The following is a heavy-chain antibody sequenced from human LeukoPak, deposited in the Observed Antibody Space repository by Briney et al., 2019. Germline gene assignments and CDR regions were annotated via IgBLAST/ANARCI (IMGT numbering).Heavy chain of an antibody. V-gene: IGHV4-59*08. D-gene: IGHD3-22*01. CDR1: GGSISSYY. CDR2: IYYSGST. CDR3: ARMVAYDSSGDFDY. J-gene: IGHJ4*02. Sequence: SETLSLTCTVSGGSISSYYWSWIRQPPGKGLEWIGYIYYSGSTNYNPSLKSRVTISVDTSKNQFSLKLSSVTAADTAVYYCARMVAYDSSGDFDYWGQGTLVTVSS.